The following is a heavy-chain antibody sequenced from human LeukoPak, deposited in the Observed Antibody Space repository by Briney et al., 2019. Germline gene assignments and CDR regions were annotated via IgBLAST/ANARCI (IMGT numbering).Heavy chain of an antibody. Sequence: SETLSLTCAVYGGSFSGYYWSWVRQPPGKGLEWIGEINHSGSTNYNPSLKSRVTISVDTSKNQFSLKLSSVTAADTAVYYCARSGPGYCSSTSCRPFDYWGQGTLVTVSS. CDR2: INHSGST. V-gene: IGHV4-34*01. D-gene: IGHD2-2*01. CDR1: GGSFSGYY. CDR3: ARSGPGYCSSTSCRPFDY. J-gene: IGHJ4*02.